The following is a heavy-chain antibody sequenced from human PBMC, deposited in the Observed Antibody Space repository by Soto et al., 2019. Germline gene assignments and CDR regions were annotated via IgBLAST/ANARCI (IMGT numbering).Heavy chain of an antibody. J-gene: IGHJ6*02. CDR2: ILYDGSNK. D-gene: IGHD3-10*01. CDR1: GFTFSNYG. Sequence: GGSLRLSCAASGFTFSNYGMHWARQAPGKGLEWVAAILYDGSNKNYADSVKGRFTISRDNSKNTLYLQMNGLRAEDMAVYYCARSVRSGSFPYYYYAMDVWGQGTTVTVSS. V-gene: IGHV3-33*01. CDR3: ARSVRSGSFPYYYYAMDV.